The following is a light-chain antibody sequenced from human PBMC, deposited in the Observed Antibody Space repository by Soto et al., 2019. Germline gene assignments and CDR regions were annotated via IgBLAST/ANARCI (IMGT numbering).Light chain of an antibody. J-gene: IGKJ2*01. CDR3: QQTYSTPLYT. CDR2: AVS. V-gene: IGKV1-39*01. Sequence: EIQMTQSPSSLSAYVGERVTITCRASQSIDSYLNWYQQKPGKAPKLLIYAVSNLQSGVPSRFSGSGSGTDFSLTVSSLQPEDSATYYCQQTYSTPLYTFGQGTKLEIK. CDR1: QSIDSY.